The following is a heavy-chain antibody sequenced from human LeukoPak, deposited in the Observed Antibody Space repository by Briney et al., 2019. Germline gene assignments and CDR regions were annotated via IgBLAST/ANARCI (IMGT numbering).Heavy chain of an antibody. Sequence: PGGSLRLSCAASGFTFSGSAMHWVRQASGRGLVWVGRIRSKANNYATTYGASVKGRLTTSRDDSKNTAYLQMNSLKTEDTAVYYCSRLGHDTLTGPIDDWGQGTLVTVSS. CDR3: SRLGHDTLTGPIDD. V-gene: IGHV3-73*01. J-gene: IGHJ4*02. CDR2: IRSKANNYAT. CDR1: GFTFSGSA. D-gene: IGHD3-9*01.